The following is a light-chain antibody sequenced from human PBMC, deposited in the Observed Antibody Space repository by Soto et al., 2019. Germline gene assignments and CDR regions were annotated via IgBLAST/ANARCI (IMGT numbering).Light chain of an antibody. CDR3: SSYTTSNNFV. CDR2: EVS. Sequence: QSALTQPPSASGSPGQSVTISCTGTSSDVGGYNYVSWYQQHPGKAPKLMIYEVSERPSGVPDRFSGSKSSNTASLTVSGLQAEDEADYYCSSYTTSNNFVFGTGTKLTVL. V-gene: IGLV2-8*01. CDR1: SSDVGGYNY. J-gene: IGLJ1*01.